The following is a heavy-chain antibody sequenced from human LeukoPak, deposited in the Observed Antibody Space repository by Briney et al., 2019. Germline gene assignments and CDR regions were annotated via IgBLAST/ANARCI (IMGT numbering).Heavy chain of an antibody. J-gene: IGHJ6*03. CDR1: GGSISSYY. CDR2: IYYSGST. CDR3: AREVVVTAVYYMDV. V-gene: IGHV4-59*01. D-gene: IGHD2-21*02. Sequence: PWETLSLTCTVSGGSISSYYWSWIRQPPGKGLEWIGYIYYSGSTNYNPSLKSRVTISVDTSKNQFSLKLSSVTAADTAVYYCAREVVVTAVYYMDVWGKGTTVTVSS.